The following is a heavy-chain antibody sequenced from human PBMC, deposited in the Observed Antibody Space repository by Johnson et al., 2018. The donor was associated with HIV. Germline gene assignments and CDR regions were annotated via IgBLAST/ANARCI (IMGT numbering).Heavy chain of an antibody. CDR2: IYSGGST. CDR3: SRESSSSSGAFDI. CDR1: GFTFDDYG. Sequence: VQLVESGGGVVRPGGSLRLSCAASGFTFDDYGMSWVRQAPGKGLEWVSGIYSGGSTYYADSVQGRFTISRDNSKTTLYLQMHSLRAEDTAVYYCSRESSSSSGAFDIWGQGTMVTVSS. D-gene: IGHD6-6*01. J-gene: IGHJ3*02. V-gene: IGHV3-66*01.